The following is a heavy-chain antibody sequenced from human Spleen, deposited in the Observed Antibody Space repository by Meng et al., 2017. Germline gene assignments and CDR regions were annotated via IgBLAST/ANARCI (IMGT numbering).Heavy chain of an antibody. CDR2: INHSGST. J-gene: IGHJ4*02. Sequence: GSLRLSCAVYGGSFSGYYWSWIRQPPGKGLEWIGEINHSGSTNYNPSLKSRVTISVDTSKNQFSLKLSSVTAADTAVYYCARGDGYTPNWGQGNLVNGAS. CDR1: GGSFSGYY. D-gene: IGHD5-24*01. V-gene: IGHV4-34*01. CDR3: ARGDGYTPN.